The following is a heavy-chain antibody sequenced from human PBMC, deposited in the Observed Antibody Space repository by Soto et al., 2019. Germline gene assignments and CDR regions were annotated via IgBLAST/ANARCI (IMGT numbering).Heavy chain of an antibody. CDR2: INSDGGST. CDR1: GFTLSSYW. D-gene: IGHD2-2*01. J-gene: IGHJ4*02. CDR3: ARVPRYCSSTSCYGYFDY. V-gene: IGHV3-74*01. Sequence: PGGSLRLSCAASGFTLSSYWMHWVRQAPGEGLMWVSRINSDGGSTSYADSVKGRFTISRDNAKNTLYLQMNSLRAEDTAVYYCARVPRYCSSTSCYGYFDYWGQRTLVTVSS.